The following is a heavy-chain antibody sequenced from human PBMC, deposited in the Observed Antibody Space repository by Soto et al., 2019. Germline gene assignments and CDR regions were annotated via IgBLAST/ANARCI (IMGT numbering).Heavy chain of an antibody. V-gene: IGHV3-9*01. J-gene: IGHJ4*02. CDR2: ITSRGTDI. CDR3: AKSIASNLVGGPHAY. D-gene: IGHD3-16*01. CDR1: RFVCGDYA. Sequence: SLRLACAASRFVCGDYAFHWVRQAPGKGLEWVAGITSRGTDIAYADSVKGRFIISRDNAMNVLHLHMNSLRPEDTAVYYCAKSIASNLVGGPHAYWGQGTQVTGSS.